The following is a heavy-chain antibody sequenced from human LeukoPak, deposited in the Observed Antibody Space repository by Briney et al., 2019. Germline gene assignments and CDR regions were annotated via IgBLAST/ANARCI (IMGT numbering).Heavy chain of an antibody. Sequence: GGSLRLSCAASGFTFSNYAMNWVRQAPGKGLEWVSTVGGSGDTTYYADSVKGRFTISRDNAKNSLYLQMNSLRAEDTAVYYCARGIAAAGSPNWFDPWGQGTLVTVSS. CDR3: ARGIAAAGSPNWFDP. V-gene: IGHV3-23*01. D-gene: IGHD6-13*01. J-gene: IGHJ5*02. CDR2: VGGSGDTT. CDR1: GFTFSNYA.